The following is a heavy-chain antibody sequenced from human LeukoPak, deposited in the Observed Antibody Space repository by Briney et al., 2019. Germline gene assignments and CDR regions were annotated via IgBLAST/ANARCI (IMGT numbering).Heavy chain of an antibody. D-gene: IGHD3-10*01. CDR1: GFTFSDYY. V-gene: IGHV3-11*04. CDR2: ISSSGSSI. CDR3: ARGSVDPGSFDI. Sequence: GGSLRLSCAASGFTFSDYYMNWFRQAPGKGLEWVSYISSSGSSIYYADSVKGRLTISRDNAKNSLYLQMNSLRAEDTAVYYCARGSVDPGSFDIRGQGTMVTVSS. J-gene: IGHJ3*02.